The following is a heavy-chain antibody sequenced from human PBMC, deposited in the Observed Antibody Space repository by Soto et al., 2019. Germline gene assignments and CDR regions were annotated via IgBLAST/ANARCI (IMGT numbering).Heavy chain of an antibody. V-gene: IGHV4-59*08. D-gene: IGHD1-26*01. Sequence: QVQLQESGPGLVKPSETLSLTCTVSGGYISSHYWSWIRQPPGKGLEWIGYVYHSGKTDSNPSLKSRVTLSMDTSKNQISLSLTSVPAADTAVYYCARPRGTTPAVWYFDLWGRGTLVTVSS. CDR3: ARPRGTTPAVWYFDL. CDR1: GGYISSHY. CDR2: VYHSGKT. J-gene: IGHJ2*01.